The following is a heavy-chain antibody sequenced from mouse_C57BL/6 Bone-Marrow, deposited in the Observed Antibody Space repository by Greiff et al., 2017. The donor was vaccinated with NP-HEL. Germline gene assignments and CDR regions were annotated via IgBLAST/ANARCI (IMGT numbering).Heavy chain of an antibody. D-gene: IGHD2-3*01. CDR2: SRNKANDYTT. J-gene: IGHJ3*01. Sequence: EVNVVESGGGLVQSGRSLRLSCATSGFTFSDFYMEWVRQAPGKGLEWIAASRNKANDYTTEYSASVKGRFIVSRDTSQSILYLQMNALRAEDTAIYYCARDALDGTWFAYWGQGTLVTVSA. CDR1: GFTFSDFY. V-gene: IGHV7-1*01. CDR3: ARDALDGTWFAY.